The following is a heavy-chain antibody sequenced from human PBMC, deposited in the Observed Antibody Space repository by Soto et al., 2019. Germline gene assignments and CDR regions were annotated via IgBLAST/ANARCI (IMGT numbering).Heavy chain of an antibody. CDR2: ISGGDGDTT. J-gene: IGHJ4*02. V-gene: IGHV3-23*01. CDR1: GFIFSNYA. D-gene: IGHD3-9*01. Sequence: PXVSLRLSCAVSGFIFSNYAMTWVRQPPGKGLEWVSSISGGDGDTTYYADSVKGRFTVSRDNSKNTLYLQMNSLRAVDTALYDCEKEFEGFPDQWSQGSLVTVSS. CDR3: EKEFEGFPDQ.